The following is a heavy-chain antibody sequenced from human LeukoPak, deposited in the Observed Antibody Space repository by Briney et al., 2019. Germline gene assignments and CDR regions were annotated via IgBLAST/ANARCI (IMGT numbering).Heavy chain of an antibody. CDR2: IYHSGST. V-gene: IGHV4-4*02. CDR1: GGSITNTNW. J-gene: IGHJ6*02. CDR3: AGRSYHGMDV. Sequence: SETLSLTCAVSGGSITNTNWWNWVRQPPGKGLKWIGEIYHSGSTNYNSSLKSRVTISVDKSKNQFSLKLNSMTAADSAVYYCAGRSYHGMDVWGQGTTVTVSS. D-gene: IGHD3-16*02.